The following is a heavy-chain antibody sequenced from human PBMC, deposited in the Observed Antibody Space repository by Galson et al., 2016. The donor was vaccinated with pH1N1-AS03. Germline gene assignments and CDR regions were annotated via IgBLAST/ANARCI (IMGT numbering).Heavy chain of an antibody. D-gene: IGHD1-26*01. J-gene: IGHJ6*02. CDR1: GYTFTDFS. CDR3: ARDPRGPCSSATCATTYYFGMDV. Sequence: SCKASGYTFTDFSINWVRQAPGQGLEWMGWIHPNDGVTNYAQKFQAWVTMTRDTSSSTAYLELTGLKSDDTAVYYCARDPRGPCSSATCATTYYFGMDVWGQGTTVIVSS. V-gene: IGHV1-2*04. CDR2: IHPNDGVT.